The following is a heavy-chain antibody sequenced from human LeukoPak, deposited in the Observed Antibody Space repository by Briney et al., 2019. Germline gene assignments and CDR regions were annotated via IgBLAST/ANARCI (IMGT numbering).Heavy chain of an antibody. V-gene: IGHV4-30-2*01. CDR3: ARSSHDYGDWYFDL. Sequence: PSQTLSLTCAVSGGSISSGGYSWSWIRQPPGEGLEWIGYIYHSGSTYYNPSLKSRVTISVDRSKNQFSLKLSSVTAADTAVYYCARSSHDYGDWYFDLWGRDTLVTVSS. CDR1: GGSISSGGYS. D-gene: IGHD4-17*01. J-gene: IGHJ2*01. CDR2: IYHSGST.